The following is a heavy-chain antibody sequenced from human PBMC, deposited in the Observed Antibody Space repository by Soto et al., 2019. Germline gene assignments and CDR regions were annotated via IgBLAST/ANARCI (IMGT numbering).Heavy chain of an antibody. J-gene: IGHJ6*02. D-gene: IGHD3-10*01. CDR3: ARGHILLWFGESRRGDMDV. CDR2: INPNSGGT. V-gene: IGHV1-2*04. Sequence: EASVKVSCKASGYTFTGYYMHWVRQAPGQGLEWMGWINPNSGGTNYAQKFQGWVTMTRDTSISTAYMELSRLRSDDTAVYYCARGHILLWFGESRRGDMDVWGQGTTVTVSS. CDR1: GYTFTGYY.